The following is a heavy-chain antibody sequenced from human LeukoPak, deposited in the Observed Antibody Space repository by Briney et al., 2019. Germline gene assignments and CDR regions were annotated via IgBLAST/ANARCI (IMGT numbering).Heavy chain of an antibody. CDR2: IYISGNT. Sequence: SETLSLTCTVSGGSISSYYWSWIRQSAGKGLEWIGRIYISGNTNYNPSLKSRVTMSVDTSKNQFSLKLSSVTAADTAVYYCARSASNWGTFSAFDVWGQGTVVTVSS. CDR3: ARSASNWGTFSAFDV. J-gene: IGHJ3*01. CDR1: GGSISSYY. D-gene: IGHD7-27*01. V-gene: IGHV4-4*07.